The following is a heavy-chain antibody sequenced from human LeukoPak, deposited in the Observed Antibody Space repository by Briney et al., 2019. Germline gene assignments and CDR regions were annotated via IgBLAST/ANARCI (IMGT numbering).Heavy chain of an antibody. Sequence: SETLSLTCAVYGGSFSGYYWSWIRQPPGKGLEWIGEMNHSGSTNYNPSLKSRVTISVDTSKNQFSLKLSSVTAADTAVYYCARDYDVLTAYPPTQLFDPWGQGTLVTVSS. D-gene: IGHD3-9*01. CDR1: GGSFSGYY. CDR2: MNHSGST. J-gene: IGHJ5*02. V-gene: IGHV4-34*01. CDR3: ARDYDVLTAYPPTQLFDP.